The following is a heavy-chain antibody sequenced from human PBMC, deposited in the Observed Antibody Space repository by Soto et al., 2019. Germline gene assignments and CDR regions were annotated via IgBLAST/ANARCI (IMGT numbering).Heavy chain of an antibody. CDR2: ISAYNGNT. D-gene: IGHD2-15*01. V-gene: IGHV1-18*01. Sequence: ASVKVSCKASGYTFTSYGISWVRQVPGQGLEWMGWISAYNGNTNYAQKLQGRVTMTTDTSTSTAYMELRSLRSDDTAVYYCARVVVAATTGDYAFWFDPWGQGTLVTVSS. CDR1: GYTFTSYG. J-gene: IGHJ5*02. CDR3: ARVVVAATTGDYAFWFDP.